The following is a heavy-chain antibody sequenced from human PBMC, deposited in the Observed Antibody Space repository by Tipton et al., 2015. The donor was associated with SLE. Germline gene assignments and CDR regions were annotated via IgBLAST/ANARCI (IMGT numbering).Heavy chain of an antibody. Sequence: GSLRLSCVASGFTVSSNYMSWVRQAPGKGLEWVSVIFPDGTTHYADSVRGRFSISRDNFRNTMYLQMNNLRSEDTAFYYCASVFGSVSYQGFDYWGQGTLVTVSS. J-gene: IGHJ4*02. CDR1: GFTVSSNY. CDR3: ASVFGSVSYQGFDY. CDR2: IFPDGTT. D-gene: IGHD3-10*01. V-gene: IGHV3-66*01.